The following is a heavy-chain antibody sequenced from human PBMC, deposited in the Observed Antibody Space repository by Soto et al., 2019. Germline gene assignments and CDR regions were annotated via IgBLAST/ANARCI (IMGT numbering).Heavy chain of an antibody. D-gene: IGHD2-2*02. J-gene: IGHJ4*02. V-gene: IGHV3-21*01. Sequence: VQLVESGGGLVKPGGSLRLSCAASGFTFSSYSMNWVRQAPGKGLEWVSSISSSSSYIYYADSVKGRFTISRDNAKNSLYLQMNSLRAEDTAVYYCARGYCSSTSCYRTFDYWGQGTLVTVSS. CDR1: GFTFSSYS. CDR2: ISSSSSYI. CDR3: ARGYCSSTSCYRTFDY.